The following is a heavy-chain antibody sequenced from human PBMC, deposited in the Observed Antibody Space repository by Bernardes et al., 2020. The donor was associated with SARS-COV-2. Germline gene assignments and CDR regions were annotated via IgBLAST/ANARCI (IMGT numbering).Heavy chain of an antibody. Sequence: GGSLRLSCAASGFTFDDYAMHWVRQAPGKGLEWVSGISWNSGSIGYADSVKGRFTISRDNAKNSLYLQMNSLRAEDTALYYCAKDFSPDYYGSGSYEGRDWFDP. CDR1: GFTFDDYA. V-gene: IGHV3-9*01. J-gene: IGHJ5*02. CDR2: ISWNSGSI. D-gene: IGHD3-10*01. CDR3: AKDFSPDYYGSGSYEGRDWFDP.